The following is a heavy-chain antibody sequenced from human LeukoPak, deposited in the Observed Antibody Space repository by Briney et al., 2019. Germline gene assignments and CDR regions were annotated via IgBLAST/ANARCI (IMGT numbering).Heavy chain of an antibody. J-gene: IGHJ4*02. D-gene: IGHD2-2*01. Sequence: PGGSLRLSCTASGFAFDEHGMSWVRQAPGKGLEWFSGINWSGGSTGYADPLRGRFTISRDNAKNSLYLQMDSLRAEDTALYYCARAPITSPFYFDYWGQGTLVTVSS. CDR1: GFAFDEHG. CDR2: INWSGGST. CDR3: ARAPITSPFYFDY. V-gene: IGHV3-20*04.